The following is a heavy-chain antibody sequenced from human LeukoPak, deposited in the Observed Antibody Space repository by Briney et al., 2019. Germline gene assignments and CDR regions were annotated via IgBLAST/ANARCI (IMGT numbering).Heavy chain of an antibody. V-gene: IGHV3-21*01. J-gene: IGHJ4*02. CDR2: ISIASIYI. Sequence: VESLRLSCAASGFTFSSYSMNWVRQAPGKGLEWVSSISIASIYIYYADSVKGRFTISRDNAKNSLYLQMNSLRAEDTAMYYCARLVWDTTMADGDIDSWGQGALLIVSS. D-gene: IGHD5-18*01. CDR1: GFTFSSYS. CDR3: ARLVWDTTMADGDIDS.